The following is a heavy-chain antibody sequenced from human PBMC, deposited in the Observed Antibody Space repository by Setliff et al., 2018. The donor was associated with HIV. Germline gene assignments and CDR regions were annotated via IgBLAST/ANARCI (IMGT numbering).Heavy chain of an antibody. CDR2: INHNGSS. CDR1: GGSLSDYY. CDR3: ARSSRGYCSGGSCYGFDP. D-gene: IGHD2-15*01. Sequence: ASETLSLTCGVYGGSLSDYYWSWIRQPPGKGLEWIGEINHNGSSNYNPSLKSRVTISVDTSKNQLSLNVTSVTAADTAVYYRARSSRGYCSGGSCYGFDPWGQGNLVTVSS. J-gene: IGHJ5*02. V-gene: IGHV4-34*01.